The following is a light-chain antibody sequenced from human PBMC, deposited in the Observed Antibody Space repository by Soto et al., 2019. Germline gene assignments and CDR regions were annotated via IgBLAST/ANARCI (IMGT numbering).Light chain of an antibody. J-gene: IGKJ2*03. CDR1: QGISSY. Sequence: DIQLTQSPSFLSAPVGDRVTITCRASQGISSYLAWYQQKPGKAPKLLIYAASTLQSGVPSRFSGSGSGTEFTLTISSLQPEDLATYYCQQLNSYPRSFGQGTKLEIK. V-gene: IGKV1-9*01. CDR2: AAS. CDR3: QQLNSYPRS.